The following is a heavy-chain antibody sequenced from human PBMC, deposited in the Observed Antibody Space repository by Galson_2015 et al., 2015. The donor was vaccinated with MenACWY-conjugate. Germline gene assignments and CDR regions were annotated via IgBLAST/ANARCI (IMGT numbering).Heavy chain of an antibody. Sequence: SLRLSCAASGFSISNFGMNWVRQAPGKGLEWVSYISPTSGNIYYADPVKGRFTISRDNAKNSLYLQMNSLRDEDSAVYYCARRVARLAKLVGACDLWGQGTKVTVSS. CDR2: ISPTSGNI. J-gene: IGHJ3*01. V-gene: IGHV3-48*02. CDR1: GFSISNFG. CDR3: ARRVARLAKLVGACDL. D-gene: IGHD3-16*01.